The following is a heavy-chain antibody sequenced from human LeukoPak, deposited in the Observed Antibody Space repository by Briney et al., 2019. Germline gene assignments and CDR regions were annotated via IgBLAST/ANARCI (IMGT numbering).Heavy chain of an antibody. J-gene: IGHJ4*02. D-gene: IGHD6-13*01. Sequence: PGGSLRLSCAASGFTFSDYSMNWVRQAPGKGLEWVSSISGSGAYTLYTDSVKGRFTISRDNAKNSLYLQMNSLGAEDTAVYYCARGTPSLVSKFDYWGQGILVTVSS. CDR1: GFTFSDYS. CDR2: ISGSGAYT. CDR3: ARGTPSLVSKFDY. V-gene: IGHV3-21*01.